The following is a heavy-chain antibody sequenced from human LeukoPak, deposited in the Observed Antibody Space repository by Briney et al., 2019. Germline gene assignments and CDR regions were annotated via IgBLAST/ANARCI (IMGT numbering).Heavy chain of an antibody. V-gene: IGHV1-46*01. CDR3: ARVEYSSSSISYYMDV. D-gene: IGHD6-6*01. CDR2: INPSGGST. CDR1: GYTFTSYY. Sequence: ASVKVSCKASGYTFTSYYMHWVRQAPGQGLEWMGIINPSGGSTSYAQKFQGRVTMTRDMSTSTVYMELSSLRPEDTAVYYCARVEYSSSSISYYMDVWGKGTTVTVSS. J-gene: IGHJ6*03.